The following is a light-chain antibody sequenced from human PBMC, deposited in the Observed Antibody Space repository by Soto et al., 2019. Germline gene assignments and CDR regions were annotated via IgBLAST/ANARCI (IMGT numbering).Light chain of an antibody. CDR3: CSYAGTPYV. Sequence: QSVLTQPASVSGFPGQSITISCTETSSDVGSYNLVSWYQQHPGKAPKLMIYEVSKRPSGVSNRFSGSKSGNTASLTISGLQAEDEADYYCCSYAGTPYVFGTGTKVT. V-gene: IGLV2-23*02. CDR2: EVS. CDR1: SSDVGSYNL. J-gene: IGLJ1*01.